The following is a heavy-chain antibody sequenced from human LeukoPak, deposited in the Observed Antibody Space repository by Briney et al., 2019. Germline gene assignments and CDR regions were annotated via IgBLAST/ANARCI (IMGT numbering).Heavy chain of an antibody. CDR1: GFXFSSYS. D-gene: IGHD2-2*01. CDR3: AREEDIVVAPAALVDY. CDR2: VSSSSSYI. V-gene: IGHV3-21*01. J-gene: IGHJ4*02. Sequence: GGSLRLSCAASGFXFSSYSINWVRQAPGKGLEWVSSVSSSSSYIYYADSVKGRFTISRDNAKNSLYLQMNSLRAEDTAVYYCAREEDIVVAPAALVDYWGQGTLVTVSS.